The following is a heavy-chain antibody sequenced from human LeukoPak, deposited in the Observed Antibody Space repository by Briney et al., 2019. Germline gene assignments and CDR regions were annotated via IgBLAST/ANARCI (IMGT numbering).Heavy chain of an antibody. CDR3: AKDLTVVTPRLFDY. CDR1: GGSFSGYY. CDR2: INHSGST. Sequence: SETLSLTCAVYGGSFSGYYWSWIRQPPGKGLEWIGEINHSGSTNYNPSLKSRVTISVDTSKNQFSLKLSSVTAADTAVYYCAKDLTVVTPRLFDYWGQGTLVTVSS. J-gene: IGHJ4*02. D-gene: IGHD4-23*01. V-gene: IGHV4-34*01.